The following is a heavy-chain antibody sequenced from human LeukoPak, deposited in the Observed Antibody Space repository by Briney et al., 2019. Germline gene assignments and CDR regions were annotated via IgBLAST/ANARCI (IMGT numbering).Heavy chain of an antibody. Sequence: SETLSLTCTVSGGSISSSSYYWGWIRQPPGKGLEWIGSIYYSGSTYYNPSLKSRVTISVDTSKNQFSLKLSSATAADTAVYYCARGGMRHSSSWYWFDPWGQGTLVTVSS. CDR1: GGSISSSSYY. J-gene: IGHJ5*02. D-gene: IGHD6-13*01. CDR2: IYYSGST. V-gene: IGHV4-39*07. CDR3: ARGGMRHSSSWYWFDP.